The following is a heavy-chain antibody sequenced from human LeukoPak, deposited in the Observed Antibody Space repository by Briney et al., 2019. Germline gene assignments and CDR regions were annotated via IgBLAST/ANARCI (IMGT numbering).Heavy chain of an antibody. CDR1: GFTFSSYS. J-gene: IGHJ4*02. CDR2: ISSSSSYI. V-gene: IGHV3-21*01. Sequence: GGSLRLSCAASGFTFSSYSMIWLGQGPGKGLEWVSSISSSSSYIYYADSVKGRFTISRDKAKNSLYLQMNSLRAEDTAVYYCARSTYYDRDFDYWDQGTLVTVSS. CDR3: ARSTYYDRDFDY. D-gene: IGHD3-3*01.